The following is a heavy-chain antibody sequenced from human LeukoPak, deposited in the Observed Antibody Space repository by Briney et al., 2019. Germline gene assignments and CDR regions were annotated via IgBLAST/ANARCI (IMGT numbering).Heavy chain of an antibody. V-gene: IGHV3-20*04. Sequence: PGGSLRLSCAASGFTFDDYGVSWVRHAPGKGLEWVSGINWNGGSTGYADSVKGRFTISRDNAKNSLYLQMNSLRAEDTALYYCARDFRRIAVAVRAFDIWGQGTMVTVSS. D-gene: IGHD6-19*01. J-gene: IGHJ3*02. CDR3: ARDFRRIAVAVRAFDI. CDR1: GFTFDDYG. CDR2: INWNGGST.